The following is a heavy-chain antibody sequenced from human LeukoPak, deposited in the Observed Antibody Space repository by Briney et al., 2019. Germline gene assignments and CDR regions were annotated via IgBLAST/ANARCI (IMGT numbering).Heavy chain of an antibody. J-gene: IGHJ4*02. CDR1: GFTFNTYG. Sequence: GASLRLSCAASGFTFNTYGMYWVRQAPGKGLEWVSGTCGSGAATYYADSVKGRSTISRDNSKNILYLQMNSLRAEDTAIYYCARDLRICPRKYDSSSHPFDYWGQGTLVTVSS. V-gene: IGHV3-23*01. D-gene: IGHD3-22*01. CDR2: TCGSGAAT. CDR3: ARDLRICPRKYDSSSHPFDY.